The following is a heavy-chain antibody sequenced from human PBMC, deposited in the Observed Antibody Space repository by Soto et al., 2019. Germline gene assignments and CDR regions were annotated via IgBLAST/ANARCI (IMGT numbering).Heavy chain of an antibody. V-gene: IGHV3-48*01. Sequence: GGSLRLSCAASGFTFSGYSMSWVRQASGKGLEWVSYISSSSSTIYYADSVKGRFTISRDNAKNSLYLQMNSLRAEDTAVYYCARDAVVVRFESWGQGTLVTVSS. CDR3: ARDAVVVRFES. J-gene: IGHJ5*01. D-gene: IGHD2-21*01. CDR2: ISSSSSTI. CDR1: GFTFSGYS.